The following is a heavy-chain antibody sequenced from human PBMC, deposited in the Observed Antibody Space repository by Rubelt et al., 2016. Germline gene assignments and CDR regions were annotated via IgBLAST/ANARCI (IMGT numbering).Heavy chain of an antibody. CDR1: GGSISSSNW. V-gene: IGHV4-4*02. CDR3: ARRGYDSSGYYSYYFDY. J-gene: IGHJ4*02. CDR2: IYHSGST. D-gene: IGHD3-22*01. Sequence: ESGPGLVKPSGTLSLTCAVSGGSISSSNWWSWVRQPPGKGLEWIGEIYHSGSTNYNPSLKSRVTISVDTSKNQFSLKLGFVTAADTAVYHCARRGYDSSGYYSYYFDYWGQGTLVTVSS.